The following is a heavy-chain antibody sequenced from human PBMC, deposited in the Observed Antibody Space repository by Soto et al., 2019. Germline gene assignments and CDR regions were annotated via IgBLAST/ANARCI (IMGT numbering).Heavy chain of an antibody. V-gene: IGHV3-74*01. CDR2: IKTDGSNT. CDR1: GFTFSSYW. J-gene: IGHJ4*02. CDR3: ASGTSGWYLG. Sequence: PXEALLLSCAASGFTFSSYWMHWVRQAPGKGLVWVSRIKTDGSNTTYADSVKGRFTISRDNAKDTLYLQMNSLRADDTAVYYCASGTSGWYLGWGRGTLVTVSS. D-gene: IGHD6-19*01.